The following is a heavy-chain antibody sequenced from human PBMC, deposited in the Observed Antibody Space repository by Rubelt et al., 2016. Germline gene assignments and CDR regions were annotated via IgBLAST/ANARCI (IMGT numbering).Heavy chain of an antibody. D-gene: IGHD1-7*01. CDR2: IYSGGTT. CDR3: VRGLGLELCN. CDR1: GFSFRSYG. J-gene: IGHJ4*02. Sequence: QVQLVESGGGVVQPGTSLRLSCAASGFSFRSYGMHWVRQAPGKGLEWVSVIYSGGTTYYADSVKGRFTISRDNSKNKLQLQMNNLRAEDTAGEYCVRGLGLELCNWGQGTLVTVSS. V-gene: IGHV3-NL1*01.